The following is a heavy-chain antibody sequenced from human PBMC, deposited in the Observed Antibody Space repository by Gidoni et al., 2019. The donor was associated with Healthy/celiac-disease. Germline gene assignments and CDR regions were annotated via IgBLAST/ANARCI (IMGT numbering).Heavy chain of an antibody. CDR2: IYYRGST. D-gene: IGHD6-13*01. J-gene: IGHJ4*02. Sequence: QLQLQESGPGLVKPSETLSLTCTVSGGSISSSSYYWGWIRQPPGKGLEWIGSIYYRGSTYYNPSLKSRVTISVDTSKNQFSLKLSSVTAADPAVYYCARVFRQQLVLDYWGQGTLVTVSS. CDR1: GGSISSSSYY. CDR3: ARVFRQQLVLDY. V-gene: IGHV4-39*01.